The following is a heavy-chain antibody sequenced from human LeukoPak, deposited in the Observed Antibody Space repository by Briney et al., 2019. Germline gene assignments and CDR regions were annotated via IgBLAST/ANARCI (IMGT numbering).Heavy chain of an antibody. CDR1: GFTFTDYR. CDR3: ARDGTAAGLYFDL. D-gene: IGHD6-13*01. J-gene: IGHJ4*01. Sequence: GGSLRLSCEVSGFTFTDYRMNWVRQAPGKGPEWVASIRQDGSEKTYVDSVKGRFTISRDNTKNSLSLQLNGLRAEDTAVYYCARDGTAAGLYFDLWGQGTLVTVSS. V-gene: IGHV3-7*01. CDR2: IRQDGSEK.